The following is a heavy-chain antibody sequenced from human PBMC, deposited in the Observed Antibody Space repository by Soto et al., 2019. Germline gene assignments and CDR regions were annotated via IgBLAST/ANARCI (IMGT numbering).Heavy chain of an antibody. J-gene: IGHJ4*02. D-gene: IGHD5-18*01. CDR1: GGTFSNDI. V-gene: IGHV1-24*01. CDR2: FDPEDGET. CDR3: ATIYSYGYGVDY. Sequence: VASVKVSCKTSGGTFSNDIITWVRQAPGKGLERMGGFDPEDGETIYAQKFQGRVTMTEDTSTDTAYMELSSLRSEDTAVYYCATIYSYGYGVDYWGQGTLVTVSS.